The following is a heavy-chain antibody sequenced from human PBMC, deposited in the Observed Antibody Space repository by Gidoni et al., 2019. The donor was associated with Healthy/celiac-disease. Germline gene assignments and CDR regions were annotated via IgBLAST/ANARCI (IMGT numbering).Heavy chain of an antibody. CDR2: ISAYNGNT. J-gene: IGHJ6*02. D-gene: IGHD6-19*01. CDR3: ARDLIAVSSQRPSYYYYGMDV. Sequence: QVQLVQSGAEVKKPGASVKVSCKASGYTFTSYGISWVRQAPGQGLEWMGWISAYNGNTNYAQKLQGRVTMTTDTSTSTAYMELRSLRSDDTAVYYCARDLIAVSSQRPSYYYYGMDVWGQGTTVTVSS. CDR1: GYTFTSYG. V-gene: IGHV1-18*01.